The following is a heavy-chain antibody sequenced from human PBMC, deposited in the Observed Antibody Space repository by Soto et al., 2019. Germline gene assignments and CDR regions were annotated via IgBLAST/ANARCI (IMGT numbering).Heavy chain of an antibody. CDR2: SGPYNGNT. CDR3: VRERWCIDTSCYAGCSDY. J-gene: IGHJ4*02. Sequence: QVQLVQSGAEVKKPGASVKVSCKASGYTFTSYGISWVRQAPGQGLEWMAWSGPYNGNTNYAQNLQGRVTVTTDTSTSTAYMELRSLRPDDTAVYYCVRERWCIDTSCYAGCSDYWGQGTLVTVSS. CDR1: GYTFTSYG. D-gene: IGHD2-2*01. V-gene: IGHV1-18*01.